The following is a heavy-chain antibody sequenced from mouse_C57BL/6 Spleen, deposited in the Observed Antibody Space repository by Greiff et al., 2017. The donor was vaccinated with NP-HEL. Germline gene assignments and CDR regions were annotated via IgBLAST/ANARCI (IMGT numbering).Heavy chain of an antibody. J-gene: IGHJ4*01. D-gene: IGHD2-5*01. CDR1: GFTFSSYA. CDR3: ARALSNSYAMDY. V-gene: IGHV5-4*03. Sequence: MLVESGGGLVKPGGSLKLSCAASGFTFSSYAMSWVRQTPEKRLEWVATISDGGSYTYYPDNVKGRFTISRDNAKNNLYLQMSHLKSEDTAMYYCARALSNSYAMDYWGQGTSVTVSS. CDR2: ISDGGSYT.